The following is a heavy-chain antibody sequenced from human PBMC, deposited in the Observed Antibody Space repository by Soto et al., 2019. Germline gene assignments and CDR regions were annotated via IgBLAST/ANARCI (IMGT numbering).Heavy chain of an antibody. Sequence: ESLKISCKGSGYSFTSYWIGWVRQMPGKGLEWMGIIYPGDSDTRYSPSFQGQVTISADKSISTAYLQWSSLKASDTAMYYCARHGGVITRTLRVPYYYYGMDGWGQGTTVTVSS. CDR2: IYPGDSDT. J-gene: IGHJ6*02. V-gene: IGHV5-51*01. CDR3: ARHGGVITRTLRVPYYYYGMDG. D-gene: IGHD1-7*01. CDR1: GYSFTSYW.